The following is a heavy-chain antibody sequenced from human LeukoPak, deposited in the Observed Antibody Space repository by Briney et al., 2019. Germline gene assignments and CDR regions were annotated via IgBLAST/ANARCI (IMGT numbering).Heavy chain of an antibody. CDR2: IWYDGSNK. J-gene: IGHJ4*02. CDR3: ARDGRAYDFWSGYYGAYYFDY. CDR1: GFTFSSYG. V-gene: IGHV3-33*01. D-gene: IGHD3-3*01. Sequence: PGGSLRLSCAASGFTFSSYGMHWVRQAPGKGLEWVAVIWYDGSNKYYADSVKGRFTISRDNSKNTLYLQMNSLRAEDTAVYYCARDGRAYDFWSGYYGAYYFDYWGQGTLVTVSS.